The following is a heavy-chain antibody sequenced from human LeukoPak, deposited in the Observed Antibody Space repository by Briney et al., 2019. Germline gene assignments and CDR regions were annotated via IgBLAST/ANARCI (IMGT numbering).Heavy chain of an antibody. Sequence: PGGSLRLSCAASGFTFSAYSMTWVRQAPGKGLEWVSYISGSSGTIYYADSVKGRFTISRDNAKSSLYLQMNSLRAEDTAVYYCARGVHGYNYGFYYYMDVWGKGTTVTVSS. CDR3: ARGVHGYNYGFYYYMDV. J-gene: IGHJ6*03. CDR1: GFTFSAYS. D-gene: IGHD5-18*01. CDR2: ISGSSGTI. V-gene: IGHV3-48*01.